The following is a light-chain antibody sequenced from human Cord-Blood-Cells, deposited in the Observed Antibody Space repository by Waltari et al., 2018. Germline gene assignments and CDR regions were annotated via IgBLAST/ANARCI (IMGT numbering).Light chain of an antibody. J-gene: IGKJ4*01. Sequence: IVMTQSPATLSLSPGERVTLSCRASQSVSSNLAWYQQKPGQAPRLLIYGASTRATGIPARFSGRGSGTEFTLTISSLQSEDFAVYYCQQYNNWPPLTFGGGTKVEIK. CDR1: QSVSSN. CDR3: QQYNNWPPLT. V-gene: IGKV3-15*01. CDR2: GAS.